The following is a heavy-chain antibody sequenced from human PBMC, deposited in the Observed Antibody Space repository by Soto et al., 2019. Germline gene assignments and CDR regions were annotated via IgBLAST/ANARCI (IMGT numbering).Heavy chain of an antibody. V-gene: IGHV4-30-2*01. J-gene: IGHJ4*02. CDR1: GASITYGGYS. CDR3: ARGGGYDSFDY. CDR2: INHLETT. Sequence: QLQLHESGSGLVRPSQTLSLTCTVSGASITYGGYSWSWIRQPPGKGLEWIGYINHLETTFYNPSFESRLTLSIDRTKYQFSLKLNSMTAADGAVYFCARGGGYDSFDYWGQGILLTVSS. D-gene: IGHD5-12*01.